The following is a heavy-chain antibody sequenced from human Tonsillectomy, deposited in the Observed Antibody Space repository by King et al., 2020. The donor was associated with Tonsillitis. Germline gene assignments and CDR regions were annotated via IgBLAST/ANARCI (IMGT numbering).Heavy chain of an antibody. CDR1: GFTFSSYA. Sequence: VQLVESGGGLVQPGGSLRLSCSASGFTFSSYAMHWVRQAPGKGLEYVSAISSNGGSTYYADSVKGRFTISRDNSKNTLYLQMSSLRAEDTAVYYCVKSWSSAMVTFGSYFDYWGQGTLVTVSS. J-gene: IGHJ4*02. D-gene: IGHD5-18*01. CDR3: VKSWSSAMVTFGSYFDY. CDR2: ISSNGGST. V-gene: IGHV3-64D*06.